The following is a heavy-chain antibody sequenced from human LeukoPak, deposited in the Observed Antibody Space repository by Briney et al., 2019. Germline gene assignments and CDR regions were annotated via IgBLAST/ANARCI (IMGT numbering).Heavy chain of an antibody. Sequence: PGGSLRLSCAASGFTFSSYSINWVRQAPGKGLEWVSSISSSSRYVYYADSVKGRFTISRDNSKNTLYLQMNSLRAEDTAVYYCAKDHREWLRPGSFDYWGQGTLVTVSS. J-gene: IGHJ4*02. CDR2: ISSSSRYV. CDR3: AKDHREWLRPGSFDY. D-gene: IGHD5-12*01. V-gene: IGHV3-21*04. CDR1: GFTFSSYS.